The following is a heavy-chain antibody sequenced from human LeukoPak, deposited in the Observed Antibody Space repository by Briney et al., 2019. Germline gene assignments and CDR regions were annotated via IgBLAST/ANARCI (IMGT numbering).Heavy chain of an antibody. D-gene: IGHD1-26*01. CDR3: ARITPWGSYFSFDI. CDR1: GFSLSTSGMR. V-gene: IGHV2-70*04. Sequence: SGPALVKPTQTLTLTCTFSGFSLSTSGMRVSWIRQPPGKALEWLARIDWDDDKFYSTSLKTRLTISKDTSKNQVVLTMTNMDPVDTATYYCARITPWGSYFSFDIWGQGTMVTVSS. CDR2: IDWDDDK. J-gene: IGHJ3*02.